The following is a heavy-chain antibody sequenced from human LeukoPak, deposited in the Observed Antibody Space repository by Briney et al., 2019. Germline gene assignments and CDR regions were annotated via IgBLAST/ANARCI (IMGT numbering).Heavy chain of an antibody. D-gene: IGHD3-10*02. CDR3: AELGITMIGGV. Sequence: HAGSLRLSCAASGFTFSSYAMHWVRQAPGKGLEWVAVISYDGSNKYYADSVKGRFTISRDNSKNTLYLQMNSLRAEDTAVYYCAELGITMIGGVWGKGTTVTISS. V-gene: IGHV3-30*04. CDR2: ISYDGSNK. J-gene: IGHJ6*04. CDR1: GFTFSSYA.